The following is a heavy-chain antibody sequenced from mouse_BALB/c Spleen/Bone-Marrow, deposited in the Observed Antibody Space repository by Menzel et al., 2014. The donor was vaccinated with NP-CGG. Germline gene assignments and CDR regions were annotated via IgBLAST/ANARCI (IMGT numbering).Heavy chain of an antibody. CDR3: ASYRYGWYFDV. J-gene: IGHJ1*01. Sequence: EVMLVESGAELVKPGASVKLSCTASGFNIKETYMHWVKQRPEQGLEWIGRIDPANGNTKYDPKFQGKATITADTSSNTAYLQLSSLTSEDTAVYYCASYRYGWYFDVWGGGTTVTASS. CDR2: IDPANGNT. D-gene: IGHD2-14*01. CDR1: GFNIKETY. V-gene: IGHV14-3*02.